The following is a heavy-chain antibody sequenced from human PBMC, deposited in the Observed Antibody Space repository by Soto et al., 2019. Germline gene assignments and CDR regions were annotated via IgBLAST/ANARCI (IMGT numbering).Heavy chain of an antibody. Sequence: QVQLVQSGAEVKKPGASVKVSCKASGYTFTSYGISWVRQAPGQGLEWMGWISAYNGNTNYAQKLQGRVTMTTDTSTSTAYMEPRSLRTDDTAVYYCARVAVVEPATSSYYTMDVWGQGTTVTGSS. CDR1: GYTFTSYG. V-gene: IGHV1-18*01. J-gene: IGHJ6*02. D-gene: IGHD2-2*01. CDR2: ISAYNGNT. CDR3: ARVAVVEPATSSYYTMDV.